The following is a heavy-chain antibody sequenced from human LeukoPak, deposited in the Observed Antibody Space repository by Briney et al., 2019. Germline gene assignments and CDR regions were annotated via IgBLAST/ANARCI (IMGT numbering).Heavy chain of an antibody. D-gene: IGHD6-13*01. Sequence: GGSLRLSCAASGFTFSSYGMHWVRQAPGKGLEWVAVISYDGSNKYYAYSVKGRFTISRDNSKNTLYLQMNSLRAEDTAVYYCAKLINAAAGDYWGQGTLVTVSS. CDR2: ISYDGSNK. V-gene: IGHV3-30*18. J-gene: IGHJ4*02. CDR3: AKLINAAAGDY. CDR1: GFTFSSYG.